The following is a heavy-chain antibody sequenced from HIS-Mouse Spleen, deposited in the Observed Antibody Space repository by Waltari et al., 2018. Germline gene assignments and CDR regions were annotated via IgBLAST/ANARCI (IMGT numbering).Heavy chain of an antibody. D-gene: IGHD4-4*01. CDR3: ARDQYYSNYYFDY. J-gene: IGHJ4*02. CDR2: INPNSGGT. CDR1: GYTLTGSD. V-gene: IGHV1-2*02. Sequence: QVQLVQSGAAAKTPGAPVTVSCTASGYTLTGSDMPCVPQAPGQGLEWMGWINPNSGGTNYAQKFQGRVTMTRDTSISTAYMELSRLRSDDTAVYYCARDQYYSNYYFDYWGQGTLVTVSS.